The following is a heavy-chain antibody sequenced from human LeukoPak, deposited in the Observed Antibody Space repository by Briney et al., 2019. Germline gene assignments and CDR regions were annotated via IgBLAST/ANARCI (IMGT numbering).Heavy chain of an antibody. CDR3: ARVTGSIDY. Sequence: APVKVSCKASGYTFTSYDINWVRQATGQGLEWMGWMNPQSGYTGYAQKFQGRVTMTRDTSISTAYMELGSLRSEDTAMYYCARVTGSIDYWGQGTLVTVSS. CDR2: MNPQSGYT. D-gene: IGHD1-26*01. J-gene: IGHJ4*02. CDR1: GYTFTSYD. V-gene: IGHV1-8*01.